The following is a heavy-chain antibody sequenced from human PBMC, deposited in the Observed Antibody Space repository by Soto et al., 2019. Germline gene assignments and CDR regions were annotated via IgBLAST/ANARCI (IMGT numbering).Heavy chain of an antibody. J-gene: IGHJ5*02. CDR2: IWYDGSNK. Sequence: QVQLVESGGGVVQPGRSLRLSCAASGFTFSSYGMHWVRQAPGKGLEWVAVIWYDGSNKYYADSVKGRFTISRDNSKNTLYLQKNSLRAEDTAVYYCARWDRTSSSWTTNWFDPWGQGTLVTVSS. D-gene: IGHD6-13*01. CDR1: GFTFSSYG. V-gene: IGHV3-33*01. CDR3: ARWDRTSSSWTTNWFDP.